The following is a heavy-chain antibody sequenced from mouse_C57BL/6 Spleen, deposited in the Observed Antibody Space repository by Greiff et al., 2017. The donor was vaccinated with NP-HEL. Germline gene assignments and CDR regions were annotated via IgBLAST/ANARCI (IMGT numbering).Heavy chain of an antibody. CDR3: AREVSYGSRCDE. D-gene: IGHD1-1*01. CDR2: IYPGDGDT. Sequence: VQVVESGAELVKPGASVKISCKASGYAFSSYWMNWVKQRPGKGLEWIGQIYPGDGDTNYNGKFKGKATLTADKSSSTAYMQLSSLTSEDSAVYFGAREVSYGSRCDEWGQGTTRTVHS. CDR1: GYAFSSYW. J-gene: IGHJ2*01. V-gene: IGHV1-80*01.